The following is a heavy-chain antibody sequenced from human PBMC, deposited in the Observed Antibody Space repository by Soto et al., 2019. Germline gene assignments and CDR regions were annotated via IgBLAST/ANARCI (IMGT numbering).Heavy chain of an antibody. V-gene: IGHV4-4*02. D-gene: IGHD6-6*01. Sequence: SETLSLTCAVSGGFISSSNWWSWVRQPPGKGLEWIGEIYHSGSTYYKPSLKSRVSISIDTSKNQFSLRLTSVTVADTAVYFCARFRPLGKDYGVDVWGQGTTVTVSS. J-gene: IGHJ6*02. CDR2: IYHSGST. CDR1: GGFISSSNW. CDR3: ARFRPLGKDYGVDV.